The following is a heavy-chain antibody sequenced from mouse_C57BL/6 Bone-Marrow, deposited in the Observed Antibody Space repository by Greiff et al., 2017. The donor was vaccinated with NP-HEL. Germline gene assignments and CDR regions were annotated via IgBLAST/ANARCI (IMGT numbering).Heavy chain of an antibody. Sequence: VQRVESGPGLVAPSQSLSITCTVSGFSLTSYAISWVRQPPGKGLEWLGVIWPGGGKNYKSALKSRLSISKDNSKSQVFLKMNSLQTDDADRYYCARNTVVAYDYWGQGTTLTVSS. CDR1: GFSLTSYA. D-gene: IGHD1-1*01. V-gene: IGHV2-9-1*01. CDR3: ARNTVVAYDY. CDR2: IWPGGGK. J-gene: IGHJ2*01.